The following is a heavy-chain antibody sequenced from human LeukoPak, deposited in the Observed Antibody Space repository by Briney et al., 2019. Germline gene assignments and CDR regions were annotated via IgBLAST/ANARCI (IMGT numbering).Heavy chain of an antibody. CDR3: ARLMTTVTTGGGFFDY. V-gene: IGHV4-4*07. CDR1: GGSISSYY. Sequence: SETLSLTCTVSGGSISSYYWSWIRQPAGKGLEWIGRIYTSGSTNYNPSLKSRVTMSVDTSKNQFSLKLSSVTAADTAVYYCARLMTTVTTGGGFFDYWGQGTLVTVSS. J-gene: IGHJ4*02. CDR2: IYTSGST. D-gene: IGHD4-17*01.